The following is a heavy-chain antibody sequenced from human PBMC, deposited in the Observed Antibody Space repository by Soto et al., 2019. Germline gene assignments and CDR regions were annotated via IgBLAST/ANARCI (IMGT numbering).Heavy chain of an antibody. D-gene: IGHD6-19*01. CDR3: AKEDLGIAGAGTLRDAGHSGYNWFDT. J-gene: IGHJ5*02. CDR1: GFTFSSYA. CDR2: ISGSGGST. V-gene: IGHV3-23*01. Sequence: EVQLLESGGGLVQPGGSLRLSCAASGFTFSSYAMSWVRQAPGKGLELVSAISGSGGSTYYADSVKGRFTISRDNSKNTLYLQMNSLRGEDTAVYYCAKEDLGIAGAGTLRDAGHSGYNWFDTWGQGTLVTVSS.